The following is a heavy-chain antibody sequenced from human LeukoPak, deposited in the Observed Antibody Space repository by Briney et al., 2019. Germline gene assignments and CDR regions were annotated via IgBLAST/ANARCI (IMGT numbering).Heavy chain of an antibody. V-gene: IGHV3-20*04. Sequence: GGSLRLSCAASGFTFHDYGMSWVRQSPGKGLEWVSGINWNGDRTGYADSVKGRFTISRDNAKKSLYLQMNSLRAEDTALYYCARRDYYGSGSPDFWGQGTLSPSPQ. CDR3: ARRDYYGSGSPDF. CDR1: GFTFHDYG. D-gene: IGHD3-10*01. CDR2: INWNGDRT. J-gene: IGHJ4*02.